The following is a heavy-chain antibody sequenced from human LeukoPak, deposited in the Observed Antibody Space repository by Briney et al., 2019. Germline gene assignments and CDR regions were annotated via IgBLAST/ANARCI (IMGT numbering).Heavy chain of an antibody. CDR1: GGSISSGGYY. V-gene: IGHV4-30-2*03. CDR3: ARRPRIASTGTDYYMDV. J-gene: IGHJ6*03. D-gene: IGHD6-13*01. CDR2: IYHSGST. Sequence: SETLSLTCTVSGGSISSGGYYWSWIRQPPGKGLEWIGYIYHSGSTYYNPSLRSRVTISIDTSKNQFSLKLSSVTAADTAVYYCARRPRIASTGTDYYMDVWGKGTTVTVSS.